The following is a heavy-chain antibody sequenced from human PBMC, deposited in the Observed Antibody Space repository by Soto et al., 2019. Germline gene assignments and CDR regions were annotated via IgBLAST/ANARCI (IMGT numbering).Heavy chain of an antibody. CDR2: ISGSGVLT. J-gene: IGHJ3*02. CDR3: AKGGYYSVFEI. V-gene: IGHV3-23*01. CDR1: GFPFSSYA. D-gene: IGHD3-16*01. Sequence: EMQLLESGGGLVQTGGSLRLSCVASGFPFSSYAMSWVRQTPGQGLVWVSGISGSGVLTYYADSVKGRVTISRYNSNNTLSLQVHSLRGEDTAVYFCAKGGYYSVFEIWGQGTMVTVSA.